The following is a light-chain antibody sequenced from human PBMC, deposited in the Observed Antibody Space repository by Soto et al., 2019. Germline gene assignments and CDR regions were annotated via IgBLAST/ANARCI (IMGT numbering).Light chain of an antibody. J-gene: IGLJ2*01. CDR1: TGAVTSGHY. V-gene: IGLV7-46*01. Sequence: QAVVTQEHSLTVSPGGTVTLTCDSSTGAVTSGHYPYGFQQKPGQAPRTLIYATTRKHSWTPVRFSVFLLGAKAALTLSGAQPEDEADYYCLLSYRGVGVFGGGTELTVL. CDR2: ATT. CDR3: LLSYRGVGV.